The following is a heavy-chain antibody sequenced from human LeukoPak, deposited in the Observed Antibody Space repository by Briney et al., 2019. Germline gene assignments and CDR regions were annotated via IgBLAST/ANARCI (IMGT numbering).Heavy chain of an antibody. CDR1: GGSISSYY. D-gene: IGHD2-21*01. J-gene: IGHJ5*02. Sequence: SETLSLTCTVSGGSISSYYWSWIRQPPGKGLEWIGYIYYSGSTNYNPSLKSRVTMSVDTSKNQFSLKLSSVTAADTAVYYCARTYRNWFDPWGQGTLVTVSS. CDR3: ARTYRNWFDP. CDR2: IYYSGST. V-gene: IGHV4-59*08.